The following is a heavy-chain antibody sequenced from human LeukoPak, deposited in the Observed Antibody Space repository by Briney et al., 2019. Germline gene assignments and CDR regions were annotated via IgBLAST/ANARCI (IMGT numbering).Heavy chain of an antibody. Sequence: GGSLRLSCAAFGFTFSGYWMSWVRQAPGKGLEWVANIKQDGSEKYYVDSVKGRFAISRGNAKNSLYLQMNSLTIEDTAVYYCATASRDSSSPYWGQGTLVTVSS. V-gene: IGHV3-7*01. CDR3: ATASRDSSSPY. CDR1: GFTFSGYW. J-gene: IGHJ4*02. CDR2: IKQDGSEK. D-gene: IGHD6-13*01.